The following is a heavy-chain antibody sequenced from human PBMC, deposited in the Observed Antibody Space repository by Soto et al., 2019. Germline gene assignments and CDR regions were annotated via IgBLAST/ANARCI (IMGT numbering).Heavy chain of an antibody. CDR1: GGTFSSYA. D-gene: IGHD3-3*01. J-gene: IGHJ6*02. Sequence: SVKVSCKASGGTFSSYAISWVRQAPGQGLEWMGGIIPIFGTANYAQKFQGRVTITADESTSTAYMELSSLRSEDTAVYYCAREARGFLEWLFGKVDYYYGMDVWGQGTTVTVSS. V-gene: IGHV1-69*13. CDR2: IIPIFGTA. CDR3: AREARGFLEWLFGKVDYYYGMDV.